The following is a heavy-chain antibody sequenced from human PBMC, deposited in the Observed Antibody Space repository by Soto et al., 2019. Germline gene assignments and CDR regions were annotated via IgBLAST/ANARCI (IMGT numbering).Heavy chain of an antibody. Sequence: ETLCLTCSVSGASLSAYRWSWIRQPPGRGLEWIAYVYGSDTNDNFNPSLKSRVTMSVDTSKNLFSLKLSSVTPADTAIYYCARDNMGSLDYWGQGTLVTVSS. CDR1: GASLSAYR. J-gene: IGHJ4*02. CDR2: VYGSDTND. V-gene: IGHV4-59*01. D-gene: IGHD1-26*01. CDR3: ARDNMGSLDY.